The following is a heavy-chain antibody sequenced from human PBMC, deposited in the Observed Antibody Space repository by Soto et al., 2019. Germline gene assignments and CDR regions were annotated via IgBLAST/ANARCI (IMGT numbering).Heavy chain of an antibody. CDR1: EFTFSSYS. CDR3: AKGARRRSFDS. Sequence: EEQLLESGGGLVQPGGSLRLSCAASEFTFSSYSMSWVRQAPGERLEWLSSISGSGGSIYYADSVKGRFTISRDNSKNTLYLQMNSLRAEDTALYYCAKGARRRSFDSWGQGTLVTVSS. CDR2: ISGSGGSI. J-gene: IGHJ4*02. V-gene: IGHV3-23*01.